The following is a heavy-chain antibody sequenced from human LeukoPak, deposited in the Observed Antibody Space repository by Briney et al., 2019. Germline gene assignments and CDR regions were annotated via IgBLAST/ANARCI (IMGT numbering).Heavy chain of an antibody. D-gene: IGHD3-22*01. CDR1: GGTFSSYA. Sequence: SVKVSCKASGGTFSSYAISWVRQAPGQGLEWMGRIIPIFGTANYAQKFQGRVTITTDESTSTAYMELSSLRPEDTAVYYCARDRRRYYYDSSGYYGFDYWGQGTLVTVSS. J-gene: IGHJ4*02. CDR2: IIPIFGTA. CDR3: ARDRRRYYYDSSGYYGFDY. V-gene: IGHV1-69*05.